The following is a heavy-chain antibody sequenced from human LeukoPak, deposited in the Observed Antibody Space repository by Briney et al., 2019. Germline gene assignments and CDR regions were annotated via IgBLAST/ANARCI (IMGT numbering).Heavy chain of an antibody. CDR2: IYYSGST. V-gene: IGHV4-59*12. D-gene: IGHD3-10*01. Sequence: PSETLSLTCTVSGGSISSYYWSWIRQPPGKGLEWIGNIYYSGSTNYNPSLKSRVTISVDTSKNQFSLKLSSVTAADTAVYYCARYMVRGVLFDYWGQGTLVTVSS. J-gene: IGHJ4*02. CDR1: GGSISSYY. CDR3: ARYMVRGVLFDY.